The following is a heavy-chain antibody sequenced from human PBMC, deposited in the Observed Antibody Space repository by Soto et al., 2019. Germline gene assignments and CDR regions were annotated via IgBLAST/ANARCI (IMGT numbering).Heavy chain of an antibody. CDR2: IYYSGAT. V-gene: IGHV4-31*11. J-gene: IGHJ4*02. Sequence: QVQLQESGPGLVRPSQTLSLTCDVSGASIKTGGYYWTWIRQLPVKGLEWIGYIYYSGATWYNPSLKSRVFMSVDMSKNQFSLNLTYVTAADTAVYCCATNRGYDFYYFDSWGQGSLVTVSS. D-gene: IGHD5-12*01. CDR1: GASIKTGGYY. CDR3: ATNRGYDFYYFDS.